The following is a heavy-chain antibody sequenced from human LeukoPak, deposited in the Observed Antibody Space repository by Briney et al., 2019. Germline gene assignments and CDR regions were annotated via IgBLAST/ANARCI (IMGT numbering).Heavy chain of an antibody. J-gene: IGHJ5*02. V-gene: IGHV1-24*01. CDR2: FDPEDGET. CDR1: GYTLTELS. CDR3: ATRPPPRYCYDSSGYYA. Sequence: ASVKVSCKVSGYTLTELSMHWVRQAPGKGLEWMGGFDPEDGETIYAQKFQGRVTMTEDTSTDTAYMELSSLRSEDTAVYYCATRPPPRYCYDSSGYYAWGQGTLVTVSS. D-gene: IGHD3-22*01.